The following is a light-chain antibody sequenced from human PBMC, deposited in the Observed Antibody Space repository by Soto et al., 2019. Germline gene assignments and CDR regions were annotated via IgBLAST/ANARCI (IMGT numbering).Light chain of an antibody. CDR1: SSDVGDYKY. J-gene: IGLJ1*01. Sequence: QSALTQPASVSGSPGQSITISCTGTSSDVGDYKYVSWYQQHPDKAPKLIIFVNSNRPSGISNRFSASKSGNTASLTISGLQAEDEADYYCSSYTSSDTPYVLGTGTKVTVL. CDR3: SSYTSSDTPYV. CDR2: VNS. V-gene: IGLV2-14*01.